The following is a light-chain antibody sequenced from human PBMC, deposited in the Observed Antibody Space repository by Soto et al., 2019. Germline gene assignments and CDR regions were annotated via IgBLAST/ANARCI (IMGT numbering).Light chain of an antibody. CDR2: DDS. CDR1: NIGSKS. J-gene: IGLJ3*02. Sequence: SYELTQPPSVSMAPGQTARIPCGGNNIGSKSAHWYQQKPGQAPVLVVYDDSDRPSGIPERFSGSNSGNTATLTISRVGAGDEADYYCQVWDSSRGVFGGGTKLTVL. V-gene: IGLV3-21*02. CDR3: QVWDSSRGV.